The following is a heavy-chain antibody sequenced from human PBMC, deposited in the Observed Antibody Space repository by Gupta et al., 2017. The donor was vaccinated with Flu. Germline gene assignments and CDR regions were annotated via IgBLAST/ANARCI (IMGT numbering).Heavy chain of an antibody. V-gene: IGHV3-21*01. CDR1: GFSLNNYN. CDR2: IIISSGSI. J-gene: IGHJ4*02. CDR3: ARRANFGMQPPFDY. D-gene: IGHD3-3*01. Sequence: EVLLVESGGGLVKPGGSLRLSCAASGFSLNNYNMNWVRQAPGKGLEWVSSIIISSGSIYYADSVKGRFTFSRDNAKNSLYLQMNRLRADDTGVYYCARRANFGMQPPFDYWGQGALVTVSS.